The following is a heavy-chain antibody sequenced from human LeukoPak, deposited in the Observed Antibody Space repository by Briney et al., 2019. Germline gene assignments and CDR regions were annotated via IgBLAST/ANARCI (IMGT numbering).Heavy chain of an antibody. V-gene: IGHV1-18*01. CDR2: ISGYNGNI. Sequence: ASVKVSCKASGYTFINYGISWVRQAPGQGLEWMGWISGYNGNIKIVQKFRGRVTMTTDTSTSTAYIELRSLRSDDTAVYYCAGMAYDILTGYFQPNWFDPWGQGTLVTVSS. D-gene: IGHD3-9*01. J-gene: IGHJ5*02. CDR3: AGMAYDILTGYFQPNWFDP. CDR1: GYTFINYG.